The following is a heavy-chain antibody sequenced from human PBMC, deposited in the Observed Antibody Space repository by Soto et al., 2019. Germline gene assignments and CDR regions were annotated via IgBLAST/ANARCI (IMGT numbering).Heavy chain of an antibody. CDR1: GCTFSSYA. Sequence: GASVKVSCKASGCTFSSYAISWVRQAPGQGLEWMGGIIPIFGTANYAQKFQGRVTITADESTSTAYMELSSLRSEDTAVYYCASGYSYGYPYYYYYGMDVWGQGTTVTVSS. D-gene: IGHD5-18*01. V-gene: IGHV1-69*13. CDR2: IIPIFGTA. CDR3: ASGYSYGYPYYYYYGMDV. J-gene: IGHJ6*02.